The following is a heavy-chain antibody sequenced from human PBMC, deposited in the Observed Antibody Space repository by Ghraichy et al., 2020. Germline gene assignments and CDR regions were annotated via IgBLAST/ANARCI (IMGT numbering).Heavy chain of an antibody. CDR3: AKVSGGYGSGIYRNFYFHYGLDV. CDR2: ISGSGGTT. Sequence: GGSLRLSCAASGFIFSSYAMSWVRQAPGKGLEWVSAISGSGGTTYYADSVKGRFTISRDNSKNTLYLQIYSLGAEETAIYYCAKVSGGYGSGIYRNFYFHYGLDVWGQGTTVTVSS. CDR1: GFIFSSYA. V-gene: IGHV3-23*01. J-gene: IGHJ6*02. D-gene: IGHD3-10*01.